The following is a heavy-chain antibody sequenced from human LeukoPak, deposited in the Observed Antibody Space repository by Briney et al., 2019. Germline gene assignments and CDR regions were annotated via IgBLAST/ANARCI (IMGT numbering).Heavy chain of an antibody. J-gene: IGHJ5*02. D-gene: IGHD3-10*01. V-gene: IGHV4-34*01. CDR2: IFYSGST. CDR1: GGSFSGYY. CDR3: ARGAYFYGSGINWFDP. Sequence: SETLSLTCAVYGGSFSGYYWSWIRQPPGKGLEWIGNIFYSGSTYYGPSLKSRLTISLDTSRNQFSLKLNSVTAADTAVYYCARGAYFYGSGINWFDPWGQGTLITVS.